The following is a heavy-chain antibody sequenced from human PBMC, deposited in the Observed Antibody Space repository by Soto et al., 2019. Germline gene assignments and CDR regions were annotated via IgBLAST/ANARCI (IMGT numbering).Heavy chain of an antibody. Sequence: QVQLQQWGAGLLKPSETLSLTCAVYGGSFSGYYWTWIRQPPGTGLEWIGEINHSGSTNYNPSLKSRVTISVDTCKNQFSLKLTSVTAADTAVYYWARDKITGLFDYWGQGTLVTVSS. V-gene: IGHV4-34*01. D-gene: IGHD2-8*02. CDR1: GGSFSGYY. CDR3: ARDKITGLFDY. CDR2: INHSGST. J-gene: IGHJ4*02.